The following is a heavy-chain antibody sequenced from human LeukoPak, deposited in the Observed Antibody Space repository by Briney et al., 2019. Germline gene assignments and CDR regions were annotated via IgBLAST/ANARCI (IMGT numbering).Heavy chain of an antibody. CDR1: GGSFSGYY. J-gene: IGHJ6*02. Sequence: SETLSLTCAVYGGSFSGYYWSWIRQPPGKGLEWIGEINHSGSTNYNPSLKSRVTISVDTSKNQFSLKLSSVTAADTAVYYCANSWYRYYYGMDVWGQGTTVTVSS. D-gene: IGHD6-13*01. V-gene: IGHV4-34*01. CDR3: ANSWYRYYYGMDV. CDR2: INHSGST.